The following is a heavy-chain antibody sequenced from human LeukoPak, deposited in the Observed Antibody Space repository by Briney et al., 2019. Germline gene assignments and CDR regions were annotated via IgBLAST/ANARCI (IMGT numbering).Heavy chain of an antibody. J-gene: IGHJ2*01. Sequence: SETLSLTCTVSGGSISSYYWSWIRQPPGKGLEWIGYIYYSGSTNYNPSLKSRVTISVDTSKNQFSLKLSSVTAADTAVYYCARHYYDSHPERDWYFDLWGRGTLVTVSP. D-gene: IGHD3-22*01. CDR3: ARHYYDSHPERDWYFDL. V-gene: IGHV4-59*08. CDR1: GGSISSYY. CDR2: IYYSGST.